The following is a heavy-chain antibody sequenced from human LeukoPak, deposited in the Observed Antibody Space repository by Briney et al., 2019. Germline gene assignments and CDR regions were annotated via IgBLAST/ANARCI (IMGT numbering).Heavy chain of an antibody. D-gene: IGHD1-26*01. Sequence: RGSLRLSCAASGFTFSSYSMNWVRQAPGKGLEWVSYISSSSSTIYYADSVKGRFTISRDNAKNSLYLQMNSLRAEDTAVYYCARDQVWGSGSYPWYFDYWGQGTLVTVSS. CDR2: ISSSSSTI. V-gene: IGHV3-48*01. J-gene: IGHJ4*02. CDR3: ARDQVWGSGSYPWYFDY. CDR1: GFTFSSYS.